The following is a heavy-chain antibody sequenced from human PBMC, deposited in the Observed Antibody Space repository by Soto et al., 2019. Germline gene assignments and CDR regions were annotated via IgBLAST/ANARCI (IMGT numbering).Heavy chain of an antibody. J-gene: IGHJ4*02. V-gene: IGHV4-59*01. Sequence: SETLSLTCTVSGGFISNYYWSWVRQSPGKGLEWIGYIYYSGTTNYNPSLKSRVTILLDMSKNQFSLRLRSATAADTAVYYCARDLGGGTFDYWGQGTLVTVSS. D-gene: IGHD2-15*01. CDR2: IYYSGTT. CDR1: GGFISNYY. CDR3: ARDLGGGTFDY.